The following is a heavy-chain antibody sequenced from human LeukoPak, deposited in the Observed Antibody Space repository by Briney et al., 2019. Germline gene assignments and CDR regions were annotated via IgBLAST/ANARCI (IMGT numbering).Heavy chain of an antibody. D-gene: IGHD3-16*01. CDR3: ARDGVGAGKTFDY. Sequence: ASVKVSFKASGYTFTAYYIHWVRQAPGQGLEWMGWINPKSGGTNYAQKFQGRVTMTRDTSISTAYMELSRLRSDDTAVYYCARDGVGAGKTFDYWGQGTQVTVSS. CDR1: GYTFTAYY. V-gene: IGHV1-2*02. J-gene: IGHJ4*02. CDR2: INPKSGGT.